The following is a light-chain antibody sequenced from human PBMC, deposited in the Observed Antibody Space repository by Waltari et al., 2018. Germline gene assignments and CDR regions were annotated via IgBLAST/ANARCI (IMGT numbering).Light chain of an antibody. CDR2: SAS. V-gene: IGKV3-11*01. J-gene: IGKJ1*01. CDR3: QQRSNWPRT. Sequence: EIVLTQSPDTLSSSPGQRATLSCRARQSVSNYLAWYQQTPGQAPRLLIYSASYRATGGPARFSGSGSGTDFTLTISRLEPEDFAVYYCQQRSNWPRTFGQGTKVEIK. CDR1: QSVSNY.